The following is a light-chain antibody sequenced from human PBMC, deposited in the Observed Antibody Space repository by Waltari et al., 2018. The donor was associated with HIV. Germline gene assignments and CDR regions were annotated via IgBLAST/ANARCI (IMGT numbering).Light chain of an antibody. CDR2: STN. CDR3: ATWDDSLNGRWV. Sequence: QSVLTQPPSASGTPGQRVTISCSGSSSNIGSTTVNWYQQLPGTAPKLLIYSTNQRPSGVPDRFSGSKSGTSASLAISGLQSEDEADYYCATWDDSLNGRWVFGGGTKLTVL. CDR1: SSNIGSTT. J-gene: IGLJ3*02. V-gene: IGLV1-44*01.